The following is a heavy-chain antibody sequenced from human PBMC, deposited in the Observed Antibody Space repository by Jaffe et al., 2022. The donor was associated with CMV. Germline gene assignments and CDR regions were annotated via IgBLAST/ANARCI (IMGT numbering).Heavy chain of an antibody. V-gene: IGHV2-70*01. CDR2: IDWDDDK. J-gene: IGHJ4*02. D-gene: IGHD3-22*01. CDR1: GFSLSTSGMC. CDR3: ARMTPGYYYDSSGYYFDY. Sequence: QVTLRESGPALVKPTQTLTLTCTFSGFSLSTSGMCVSWIRQPPGKALEWLALIDWDDDKYYSTSLKTRLTISKDTSKNQVVLTMTNMDPVDTATYYCARMTPGYYYDSSGYYFDYWGQGTLVTVSS.